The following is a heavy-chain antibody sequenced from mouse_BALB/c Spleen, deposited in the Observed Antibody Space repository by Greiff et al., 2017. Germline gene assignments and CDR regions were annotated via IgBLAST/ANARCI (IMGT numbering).Heavy chain of an antibody. V-gene: IGHV1-9*01. D-gene: IGHD6-1*01. Sequence: VKLQQPGAELMKPGASVKISCKATGYTFSSYWIEWVKQRPGHGLEWIGEILPGSGSTNYNEKFKGKATFTADTSSNTAYMQLSSLTSEDSAVYYCARALRAMDYWGQGTSVTVSS. J-gene: IGHJ4*01. CDR3: ARALRAMDY. CDR2: ILPGSGST. CDR1: GYTFSSYW.